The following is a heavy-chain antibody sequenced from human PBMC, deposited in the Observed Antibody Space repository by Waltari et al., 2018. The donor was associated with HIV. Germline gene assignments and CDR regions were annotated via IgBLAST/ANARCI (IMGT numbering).Heavy chain of an antibody. CDR1: GGSISSSNW. CDR2: IYHSGST. V-gene: IGHV4-4*02. Sequence: QVQLQESGPGLVKPSGTLSLTCAVSGGSISSSNWWSWVRQPPGKGLEWIGEIYHSGSTNYNPSLKSRVTISVDKSKNQFSLKLSSVTAADTAVYYCARGFIVVVPAATFRPVYYFDYWGQGTLVTVSS. J-gene: IGHJ4*02. CDR3: ARGFIVVVPAATFRPVYYFDY. D-gene: IGHD2-2*01.